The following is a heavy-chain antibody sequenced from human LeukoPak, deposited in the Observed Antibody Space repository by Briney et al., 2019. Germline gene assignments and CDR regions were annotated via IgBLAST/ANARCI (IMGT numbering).Heavy chain of an antibody. V-gene: IGHV3-23*01. J-gene: IGHJ6*03. CDR1: GFTSSSYA. CDR3: AKSRSDIVVVPAAIYYYYYYMDV. D-gene: IGHD2-2*01. CDR2: ISGSGGST. Sequence: GGSLRLSCAASGFTSSSYAMSWVRQAPGKGLEWVSAISGSGGSTYYADSVKGRFTISRDNSKNTLYLQMNSLRAEDTAVYYCAKSRSDIVVVPAAIYYYYYYMDVWGKGTTVTVSS.